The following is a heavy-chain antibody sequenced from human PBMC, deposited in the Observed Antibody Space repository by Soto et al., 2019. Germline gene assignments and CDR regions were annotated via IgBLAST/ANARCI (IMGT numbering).Heavy chain of an antibody. Sequence: GASVKVSCKASGYTFTNSGISWVRRAPGQGLEWMGWISTDNGNTNYAQHLQGRVSMTTDTSTSTAYMELRSLRSDDTAVYYCARDERYSGYADFDYWGQVTLVTVSS. D-gene: IGHD5-12*01. CDR3: ARDERYSGYADFDY. CDR1: GYTFTNSG. CDR2: ISTDNGNT. V-gene: IGHV1-18*01. J-gene: IGHJ4*02.